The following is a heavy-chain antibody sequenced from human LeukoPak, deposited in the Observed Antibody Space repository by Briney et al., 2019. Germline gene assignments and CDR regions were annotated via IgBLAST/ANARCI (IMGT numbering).Heavy chain of an antibody. Sequence: ASVKVSCKASGYTFTNHAMHWVRQAPGQGLEWMGWISAYNGNTNYAQKLQGRVTMTTDTSTSTAYMDLRSLRSDDTAVYYCARGGDSSGWYVFDYWGQGTLVTVSS. V-gene: IGHV1-18*01. CDR3: ARGGDSSGWYVFDY. CDR1: GYTFTNHA. CDR2: ISAYNGNT. D-gene: IGHD6-19*01. J-gene: IGHJ4*02.